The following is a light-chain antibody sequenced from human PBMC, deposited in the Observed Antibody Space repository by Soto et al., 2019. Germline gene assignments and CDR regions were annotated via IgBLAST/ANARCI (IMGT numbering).Light chain of an antibody. CDR2: AAS. CDR1: QGISNY. J-gene: IGKJ3*01. CDR3: QKYNSAQFT. V-gene: IGKV1-27*01. Sequence: DIQMTQSPSSLSASVGDRVTITCRASQGISNYLAWYQQKPGKVPKLLIYAASTLQSGVPARFSGSGSGTDFTLPISSLQPEDVATYYCQKYNSAQFTFGPGTKVDIK.